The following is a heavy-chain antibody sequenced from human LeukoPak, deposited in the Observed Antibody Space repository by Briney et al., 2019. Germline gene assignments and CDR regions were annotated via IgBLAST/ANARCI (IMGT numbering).Heavy chain of an antibody. CDR3: AKAGSLDIAARQNY. V-gene: IGHV1-46*01. Sequence: ASVKVSCKASGYTFTSYYMHWVRQAPGQGLERMGIINPSGGSTSYAQKFQGRVTMTRDTSTSTVYMELSSLRAEDTAVYYCAKAGSLDIAARQNYWGQGTLVTVSS. CDR2: INPSGGST. D-gene: IGHD6-6*01. J-gene: IGHJ4*02. CDR1: GYTFTSYY.